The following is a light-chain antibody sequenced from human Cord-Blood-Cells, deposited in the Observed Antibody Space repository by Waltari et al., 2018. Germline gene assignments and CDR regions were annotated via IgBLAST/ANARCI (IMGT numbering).Light chain of an antibody. J-gene: IGLJ1*01. V-gene: IGLV2-14*01. CDR2: EVS. Sequence: QSALTQPASVSGSPGQSITIPCTETSSDVGGYNYVSWYQQHPGKAPKLMIYEVSNRPSGVSNRFSGSKSGNTASLTISGLQAEDEADYYCSSYTSSSTLPYVFGTGTKVTVL. CDR1: SSDVGGYNY. CDR3: SSYTSSSTLPYV.